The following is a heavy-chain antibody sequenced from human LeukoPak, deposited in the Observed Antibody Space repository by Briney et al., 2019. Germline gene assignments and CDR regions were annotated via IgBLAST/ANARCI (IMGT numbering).Heavy chain of an antibody. CDR1: GFTFDDYA. Sequence: GGSLRLSCAASGFTFDDYAMHWVRQAPGKGLEWVSGISWNSGSIGYADSVKGRFTISRDNAKSSLYLQMNSLRAEDTALYYCSRVYYYDSSGYYDAFDIWGQGTMVTVSS. J-gene: IGHJ3*02. V-gene: IGHV3-9*01. CDR2: ISWNSGSI. D-gene: IGHD3-22*01. CDR3: SRVYYYDSSGYYDAFDI.